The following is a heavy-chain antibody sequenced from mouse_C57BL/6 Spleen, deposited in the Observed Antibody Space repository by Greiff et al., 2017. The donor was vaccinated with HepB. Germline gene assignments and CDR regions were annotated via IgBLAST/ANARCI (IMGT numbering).Heavy chain of an antibody. Sequence: VQLQQPGAELVRPGSSVKLSCKASGYTFTSYWMDWVKQRPGQGLEWIGNIYPSDSETHYNQKFKDKATLTVDKSSSTAYMQLSSLTSEDSAVYYCARLCTTVVATDYWGQGTTLTVSS. CDR1: GYTFTSYW. J-gene: IGHJ2*01. CDR2: IYPSDSET. CDR3: ARLCTTVVATDY. D-gene: IGHD1-1*01. V-gene: IGHV1-61*01.